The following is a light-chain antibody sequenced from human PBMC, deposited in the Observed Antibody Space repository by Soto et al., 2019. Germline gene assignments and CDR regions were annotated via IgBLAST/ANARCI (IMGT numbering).Light chain of an antibody. J-gene: IGLJ1*01. CDR1: SSDIGGYNY. Sequence: QCVLTQPPSASGAPGQSVTISCTGTSSDIGGYNYVSWYQQHPGKAPKLMIYGVSKRPSGVPDRFSGSKSGNTASLTVSGLQAEDEADYYCSSYAGSNNYVFGSGTKVTVL. CDR3: SSYAGSNNYV. V-gene: IGLV2-8*01. CDR2: GVS.